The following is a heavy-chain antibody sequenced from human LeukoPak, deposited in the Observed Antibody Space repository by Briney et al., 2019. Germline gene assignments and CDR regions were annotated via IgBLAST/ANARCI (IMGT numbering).Heavy chain of an antibody. Sequence: PGGSQRLSCASSGFTFTRYEFYWVRAAPGKGVEWISYISSTSDPIKYPDSARGRLTIPRDEARKSVYLQMNSRRAEDTAIYFCGASRQYVGAFDIWGQGTLVTVSS. V-gene: IGHV3-48*03. CDR1: GFTFTRYE. D-gene: IGHD3-16*01. J-gene: IGHJ3*02. CDR3: GASRQYVGAFDI. CDR2: ISSTSDPI.